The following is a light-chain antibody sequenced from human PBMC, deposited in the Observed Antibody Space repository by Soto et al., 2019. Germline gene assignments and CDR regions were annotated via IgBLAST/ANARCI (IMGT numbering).Light chain of an antibody. CDR1: QGIGRS. J-gene: IGKJ1*01. CDR2: AAS. CDR3: QQYSTYHRT. Sequence: DIQMTQSPSSLSVSVGDRVTITCRASQGIGRSLGWFQQKPGKAPKSLIYAASTLQVGVPSRFSSSGSRSDFTLTISRLQPEDFATYYCQQYSTYHRTFGQGATVEIK. V-gene: IGKV1-16*01.